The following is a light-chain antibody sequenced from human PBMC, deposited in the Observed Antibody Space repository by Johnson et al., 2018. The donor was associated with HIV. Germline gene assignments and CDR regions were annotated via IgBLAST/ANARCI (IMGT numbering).Light chain of an antibody. CDR2: DNN. Sequence: QSVLTQPPSVSAAPGQKVTISCSGSSSNIGNNYVSWYQQVPGTAPKLLIYDNNKRPSGIPGRFSGSKSGPSATLGITGLQTGDEADYYGGTWDSSLGVFGTGTKVTVL. CDR1: SSNIGNNY. V-gene: IGLV1-51*01. CDR3: GTWDSSLGV. J-gene: IGLJ1*01.